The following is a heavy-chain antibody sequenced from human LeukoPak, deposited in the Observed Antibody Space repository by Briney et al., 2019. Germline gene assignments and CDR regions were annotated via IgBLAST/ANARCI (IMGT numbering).Heavy chain of an antibody. Sequence: GGSLRLSCAASGFTLSSYSMNWVRQAPGKGLEWVSSISSISSYIYYADSVKGRFTISRDNAKNSLYLQMNSLRAEDTAVYYCARDRSDILTGFDYWVQGTLVTVSS. CDR3: ARDRSDILTGFDY. J-gene: IGHJ4*02. D-gene: IGHD3-9*01. CDR2: ISSISSYI. CDR1: GFTLSSYS. V-gene: IGHV3-21*01.